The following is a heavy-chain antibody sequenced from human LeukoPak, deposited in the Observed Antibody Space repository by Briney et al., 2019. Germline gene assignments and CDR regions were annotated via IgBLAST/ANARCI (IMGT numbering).Heavy chain of an antibody. V-gene: IGHV3-23*01. J-gene: IGHJ4*02. CDR2: ISGSGGST. CDR3: ARKEIQIPLRYFDY. Sequence: PGGSLRLSCAASGFTFSSYAMNWVRQAPGKGLEWVSAISGSGGSTYYADSVKGWFTISRDNSKNTLYLQMNRLRVEDTAVYYCARKEIQIPLRYFDYWGQGSLVTVSS. D-gene: IGHD3-9*01. CDR1: GFTFSSYA.